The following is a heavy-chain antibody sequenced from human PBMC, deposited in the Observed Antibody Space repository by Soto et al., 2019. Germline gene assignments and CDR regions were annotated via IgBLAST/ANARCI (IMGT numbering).Heavy chain of an antibody. CDR1: GFSCDKYC. J-gene: IGHJ4*02. CDR2: SICNSFSV. D-gene: IGHD3-16*01. CDR3: AREKILGPFDS. Sequence: SLRLSCAASGFSCDKYCMQWVRQAPGKVLDLVSGSICNSFSVCXXDSVKGRXXISRYNAKNSXYLQMXILIADDTALYYCAREKILGPFDSWRQGTLVTVSS. V-gene: IGHV3-9*01.